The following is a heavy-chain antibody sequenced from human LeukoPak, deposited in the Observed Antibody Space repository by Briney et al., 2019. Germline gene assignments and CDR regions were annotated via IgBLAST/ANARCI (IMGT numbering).Heavy chain of an antibody. V-gene: IGHV4-39*07. CDR3: ARSVGVPAAMSYYYYYYMDV. CDR2: IYYSGST. Sequence: SETLSLTCTVSGGSISSSSYYWGWIRQPPGKGLEWVGSIYYSGSTYYNPSLKSRVTISVDTSKNQFSLKLSSVTAADTAVYYCARSVGVPAAMSYYYYYYMDVWGKGTTVTVSS. J-gene: IGHJ6*03. D-gene: IGHD2-2*01. CDR1: GGSISSSSYY.